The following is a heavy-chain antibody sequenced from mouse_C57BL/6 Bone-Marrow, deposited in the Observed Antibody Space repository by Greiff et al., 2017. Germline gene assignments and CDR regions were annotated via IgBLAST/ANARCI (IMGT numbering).Heavy chain of an antibody. D-gene: IGHD1-1*01. CDR3: AKSDYGGYAMDY. CDR1: GYTFTSYW. Sequence: VQLQQPGAELVMPGASVKLSCKASGYTFTSYWMHWVKQRPGQGLEWIGEIDPSDSYTNYNQKFKGKSTLNVDKSSSTAYMQLSSLTSEDSAVYYCAKSDYGGYAMDYWGQGTSVTVSS. J-gene: IGHJ4*01. V-gene: IGHV1-69*01. CDR2: IDPSDSYT.